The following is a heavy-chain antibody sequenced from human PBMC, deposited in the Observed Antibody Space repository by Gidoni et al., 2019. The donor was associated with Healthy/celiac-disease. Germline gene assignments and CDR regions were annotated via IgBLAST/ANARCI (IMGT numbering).Heavy chain of an antibody. V-gene: IGHV4-39*07. Sequence: QLQLQESGPGLVKPSETLSLTSTASGGSTSISSYDWGWLRKPPGKGLELIGSIYYSGSTSYNPSLKSRVTISVDTSKNQFSLKLSSVTAADTAVYYCARVTMVRGVNPNWFDPGGQGTLVTVSS. CDR2: IYYSGST. J-gene: IGHJ5*02. CDR3: ARVTMVRGVNPNWFDP. D-gene: IGHD3-10*01. CDR1: GGSTSISSYD.